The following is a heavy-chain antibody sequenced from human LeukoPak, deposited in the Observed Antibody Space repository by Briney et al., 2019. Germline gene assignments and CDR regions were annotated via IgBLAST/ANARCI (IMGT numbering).Heavy chain of an antibody. J-gene: IGHJ4*02. V-gene: IGHV3-30-3*01. CDR3: ARDFARYSYCGGDCYPDY. Sequence: PGGSLRLSCAASGFTFSSYAMHWVRQAPGKGLEWVAVISYDGSNKYYADSVKGRFTISRDNSKNTLYLQMNSLRAEDTAVYYCARDFARYSYCGGDCYPDYWGQGTLVTVSS. D-gene: IGHD2-21*02. CDR1: GFTFSSYA. CDR2: ISYDGSNK.